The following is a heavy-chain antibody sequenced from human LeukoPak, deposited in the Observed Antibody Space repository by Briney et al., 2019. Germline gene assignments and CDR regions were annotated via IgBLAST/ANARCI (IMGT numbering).Heavy chain of an antibody. CDR3: ASRMAIAVADTSFDY. V-gene: IGHV4-39*07. D-gene: IGHD6-19*01. Sequence: PSETLSLTCTASGGSISSSSYYWGWIRQPPGKGLEWIGSIYYSGSTYCNPSLKSRVTISVDTSKNQFSLKLSSVTAADTAVYYCASRMAIAVADTSFDYWGQGTLVTVSS. CDR2: IYYSGST. CDR1: GGSISSSSYY. J-gene: IGHJ4*02.